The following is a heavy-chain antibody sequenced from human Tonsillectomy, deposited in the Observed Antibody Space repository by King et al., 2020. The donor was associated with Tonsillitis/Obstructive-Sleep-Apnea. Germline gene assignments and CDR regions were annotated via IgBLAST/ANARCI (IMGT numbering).Heavy chain of an antibody. D-gene: IGHD2-15*01. V-gene: IGHV4-59*11. Sequence: VQLQESGPGLVEPSETLSLTCAVSGGSISTHFWTWIRQPPGKGPEWIGYVSYSGKTNYNPSLKSRLTISLDTSKSQFSLKLRSVTAADSALYYCARGTREAGYCSGFDCSTSYYYMDVWGKGTTVTVSS. CDR1: GGSISTHF. J-gene: IGHJ6*03. CDR3: ARGTREAGYCSGFDCSTSYYYMDV. CDR2: VSYSGKT.